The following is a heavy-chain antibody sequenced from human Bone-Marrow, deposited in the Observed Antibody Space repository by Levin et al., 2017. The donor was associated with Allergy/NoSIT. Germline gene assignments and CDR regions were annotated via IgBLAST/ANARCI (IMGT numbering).Heavy chain of an antibody. J-gene: IGHJ5*02. CDR1: GYSFTSYW. Sequence: GESLKISCKASGYSFTSYWIGWVRQMPGKGLEWMGMIFPEDSDTTYSPSFRGQVTISSDKSISTAYLQWTKLKASDTAIYYCVRNAVRRVGPKWFGPWVQGTLIAVSS. CDR2: IFPEDSDT. CDR3: VRNAVRRVGPKWFGP. D-gene: IGHD2-15*01. V-gene: IGHV5-51*01.